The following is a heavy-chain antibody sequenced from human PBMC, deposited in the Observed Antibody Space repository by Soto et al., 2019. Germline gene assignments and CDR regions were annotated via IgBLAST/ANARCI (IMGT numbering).Heavy chain of an antibody. V-gene: IGHV2-5*02. D-gene: IGHD4-17*01. Sequence: QITLKESGPTLVKPTQTLTLTCTFSGFSLSTSGVGVGWIRQPPGKALEWLALIYWDDDKRYRPSLKSRLSITNDTSKNQVVLTMTNMDPVDTATYYCAHTPPATLTTSAEYFQHWGQGTLVTVSS. CDR3: AHTPPATLTTSAEYFQH. J-gene: IGHJ1*01. CDR1: GFSLSTSGVG. CDR2: IYWDDDK.